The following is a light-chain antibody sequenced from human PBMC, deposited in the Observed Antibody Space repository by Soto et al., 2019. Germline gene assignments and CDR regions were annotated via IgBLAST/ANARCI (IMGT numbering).Light chain of an antibody. CDR2: DVS. CDR3: CSYAGRYTWV. V-gene: IGLV2-11*01. Sequence: QSALTQPRSVSGSARQSVTISCTGTSSDVGGYNYVSWYQQHPGKAPKLMIYDVSKRPSGVPDRFSGSKSANTASLTISGLQAEDEADYYCCSYAGRYTWVFGGGTKVTVL. CDR1: SSDVGGYNY. J-gene: IGLJ3*02.